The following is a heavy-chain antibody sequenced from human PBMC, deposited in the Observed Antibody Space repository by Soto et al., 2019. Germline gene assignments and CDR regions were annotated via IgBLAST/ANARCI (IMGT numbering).Heavy chain of an antibody. Sequence: QVQLQQWGAGLLKPSETLSLTCAVYGGSFSGYYWSWIRQPPGKGLEWIGEINHSGSTNYNPSLKSRVTISVDTSKNQFSLKLSSVTAAETAVYYCARGDYSNPKGFFDYWGQGTLVTVSS. CDR1: GGSFSGYY. CDR2: INHSGST. J-gene: IGHJ4*02. V-gene: IGHV4-34*01. CDR3: ARGDYSNPKGFFDY. D-gene: IGHD4-4*01.